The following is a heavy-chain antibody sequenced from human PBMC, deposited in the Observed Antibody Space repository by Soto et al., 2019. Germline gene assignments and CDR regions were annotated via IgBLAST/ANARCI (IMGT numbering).Heavy chain of an antibody. D-gene: IGHD3-3*01. CDR1: GFTFSSYA. CDR2: ISGSGAGT. V-gene: IGHV3-23*01. Sequence: EVQLLESGGGLVQPGGSLRLSCAASGFTFSSYAMTWVRQAPGKGLEWVSAISGSGAGTYYADSVKGRFTISRDNSKNTLYLQMNSLRAEDTAVYYCARGEGLRFLDRGSDFWGQGTLVTVSS. J-gene: IGHJ4*02. CDR3: ARGEGLRFLDRGSDF.